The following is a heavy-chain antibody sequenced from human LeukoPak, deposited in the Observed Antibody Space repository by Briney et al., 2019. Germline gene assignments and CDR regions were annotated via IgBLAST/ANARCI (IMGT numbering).Heavy chain of an antibody. D-gene: IGHD3-22*01. Sequence: PGGSLRLSCAVSGITLSNYGMSWVRQAPGKGLEWVASISGSGGRTNYADSVKGRFTISRDNPKNTLYLQMNSLRAEDTAVYFCAKRGVVIRVILVGFHKEAYYFDSWGQGALVTVSS. CDR2: ISGSGGRT. CDR3: AKRGVVIRVILVGFHKEAYYFDS. J-gene: IGHJ4*02. V-gene: IGHV3-23*01. CDR1: GITLSNYG.